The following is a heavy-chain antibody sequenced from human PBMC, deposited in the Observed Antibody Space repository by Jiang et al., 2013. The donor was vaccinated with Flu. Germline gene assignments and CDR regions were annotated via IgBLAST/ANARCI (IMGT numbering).Heavy chain of an antibody. Sequence: GYSISSGYYWGWIRQPPGKGLEWIGSIYYSGSTYYNPSLKSRVTISVDTSKNQFSLKLSSVTAADTAVYYCARQGLSTYYYDSSGLFDYWGQGTLVTVSS. V-gene: IGHV4-38-2*01. J-gene: IGHJ4*02. CDR3: ARQGLSTYYYDSSGLFDY. CDR1: GYSISSGYY. D-gene: IGHD3-22*01. CDR2: IYYSGST.